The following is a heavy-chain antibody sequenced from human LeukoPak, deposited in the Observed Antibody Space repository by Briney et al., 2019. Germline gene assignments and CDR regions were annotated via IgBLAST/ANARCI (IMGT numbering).Heavy chain of an antibody. CDR2: INWNGGST. J-gene: IGHJ3*02. V-gene: IGHV3-20*04. CDR1: GFTFDDYG. Sequence: PGGSLRLSCAASGFTFDDYGTSWVRQAPGKGLEWVSGINWNGGSTGYADSVKGRFTISRDNAKNSLYLQMNSLRAEDTALYYCARDLESGYSSADDAFDIWGQGTMVTVSS. D-gene: IGHD6-19*01. CDR3: ARDLESGYSSADDAFDI.